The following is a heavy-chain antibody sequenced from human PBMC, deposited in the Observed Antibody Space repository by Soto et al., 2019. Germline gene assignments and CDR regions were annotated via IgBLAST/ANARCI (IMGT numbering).Heavy chain of an antibody. J-gene: IGHJ4*02. V-gene: IGHV3-23*01. D-gene: IGHD2-21*02. Sequence: GGSLRLSCAASGFTFNRYAMNWVRQAAGKGLEWVSGISGSGATTYYADSVKGRFTISRDNPKNTLYLQMNSLGAGDTAVYYCAKDPEVVVTAPDYWGQGTLVTVSS. CDR2: ISGSGATT. CDR3: AKDPEVVVTAPDY. CDR1: GFTFNRYA.